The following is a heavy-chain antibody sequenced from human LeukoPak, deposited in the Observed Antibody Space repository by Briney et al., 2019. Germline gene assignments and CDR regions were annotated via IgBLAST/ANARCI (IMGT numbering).Heavy chain of an antibody. Sequence: LETLSLTCTVSGGSISGYYWSWIRQPSGKGLEWIGRIYTSGSTNYNPSLKSRVTMSVDTSKNQFSLKVSSVTAADTAVYYCAKEMGVKPSNWFDPWGQGTLVTVSS. D-gene: IGHD6-13*01. J-gene: IGHJ5*02. V-gene: IGHV4-4*07. CDR1: GGSISGYY. CDR2: IYTSGST. CDR3: AKEMGVKPSNWFDP.